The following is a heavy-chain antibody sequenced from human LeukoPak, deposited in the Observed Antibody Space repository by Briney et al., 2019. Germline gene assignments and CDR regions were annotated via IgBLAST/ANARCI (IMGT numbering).Heavy chain of an antibody. CDR3: ARDRLGTGVVFDN. CDR1: GFTFSSYE. J-gene: IGHJ4*02. Sequence: GGSLRLSCAASGFTFSSYEMNWVRQAPGKGLEWLSYISSSDSAKYYADSVKGRFTISRDNAKNSLYLQMNSLRAEDTAVYYRARDRLGTGVVFDNWGQGTLVTVSS. D-gene: IGHD6-19*01. V-gene: IGHV3-48*03. CDR2: ISSSDSAK.